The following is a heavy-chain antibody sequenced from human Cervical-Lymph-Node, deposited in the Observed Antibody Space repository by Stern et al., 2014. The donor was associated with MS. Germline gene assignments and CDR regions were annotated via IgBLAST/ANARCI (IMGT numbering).Heavy chain of an antibody. V-gene: IGHV3-30*01. Sequence: VQLVESGGGVVQPGRSLRLSCAASGFTFSSYGMHWVRQAPGKGLEWVAVISYDRSNKCYADSVKGRFTISRDNSKNTLSLQMNSLRAEDTAIYYCARSHDSYYYGSGNDYWGQGTLVTVSS. CDR3: ARSHDSYYYGSGNDY. J-gene: IGHJ4*02. D-gene: IGHD3-10*01. CDR1: GFTFSSYG. CDR2: ISYDRSNK.